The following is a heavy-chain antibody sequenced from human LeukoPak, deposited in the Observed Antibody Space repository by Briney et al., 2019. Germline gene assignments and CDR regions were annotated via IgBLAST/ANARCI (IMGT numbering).Heavy chain of an antibody. CDR3: ARGQVPAARGYNWFDP. D-gene: IGHD2-2*01. CDR2: INARGDT. V-gene: IGHV4-34*01. J-gene: IGHJ5*02. Sequence: SETLSLTCAVYGWSFNDYYWNWIRQPPGKGLEWIGEINARGDTNYSPSLKSRVTMSVDTSKNQFSLRLTSMIAADTAVYYCARGQVPAARGYNWFDPWGQGTLVTVSS. CDR1: GWSFNDYY.